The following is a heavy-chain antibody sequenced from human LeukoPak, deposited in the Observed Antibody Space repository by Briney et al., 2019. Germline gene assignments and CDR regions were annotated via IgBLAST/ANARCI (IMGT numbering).Heavy chain of an antibody. CDR1: GFTFSSYS. J-gene: IGHJ4*02. Sequence: GGSLRLSCAASGFTFSSYSMNWVRQAPGKGLEWVSSISSSSSYIYYADSVKGRFTISRGNAKNSLYLQMNSLRAEDTAVYYCARSYYGSGSYNDYWGQGTLVTVSS. V-gene: IGHV3-21*01. D-gene: IGHD3-10*01. CDR2: ISSSSSYI. CDR3: ARSYYGSGSYNDY.